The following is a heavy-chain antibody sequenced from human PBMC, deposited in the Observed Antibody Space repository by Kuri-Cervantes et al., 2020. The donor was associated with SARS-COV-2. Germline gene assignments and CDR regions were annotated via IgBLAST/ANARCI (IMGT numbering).Heavy chain of an antibody. D-gene: IGHD6-19*01. J-gene: IGHJ4*02. CDR3: AKGGLDSGWGY. CDR1: GFTFSSYA. CDR2: IYSGGSST. V-gene: IGHV3-23*03. Sequence: GESLKISRVASGFTFSSYAMSWVRQAPGKGLEWVSVIYSGGSSTYYADSVKGRFTISRGNSKNTLYLQMNSLRVEDTAVYYCAKGGLDSGWGYWGQGTLVTVSS.